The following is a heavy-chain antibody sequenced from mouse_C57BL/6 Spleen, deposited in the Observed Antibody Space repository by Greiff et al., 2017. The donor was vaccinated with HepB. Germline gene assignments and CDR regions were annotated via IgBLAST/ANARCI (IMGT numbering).Heavy chain of an antibody. Sequence: VHVKQSGTVLARPGASVKMSCKTSGYTFTSYWMHWVKQRPGQGLEWIGAIYPGNSDTSYNQKFKGKAKLTAVTSASTAYMELSSLTNEDSAVYYCTRNDGYPLFDYWGQGTTLTVSS. V-gene: IGHV1-5*01. J-gene: IGHJ2*01. CDR1: GYTFTSYW. D-gene: IGHD2-3*01. CDR2: IYPGNSDT. CDR3: TRNDGYPLFDY.